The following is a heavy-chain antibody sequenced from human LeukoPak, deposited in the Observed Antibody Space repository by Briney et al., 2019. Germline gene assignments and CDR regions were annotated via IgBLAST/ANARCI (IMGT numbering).Heavy chain of an antibody. Sequence: ASVKVSCKASGYTFTSYGISWVRQAPGQGLEWMGWISAYNGNTNYAQKLQGRVTMTTDTSTSTAYMELRSLRSDDTAVYYCAGDARWWELPLYYFDYWGQGTLVTVSS. CDR1: GYTFTSYG. V-gene: IGHV1-18*01. CDR2: ISAYNGNT. J-gene: IGHJ4*02. CDR3: AGDARWWELPLYYFDY. D-gene: IGHD1-26*01.